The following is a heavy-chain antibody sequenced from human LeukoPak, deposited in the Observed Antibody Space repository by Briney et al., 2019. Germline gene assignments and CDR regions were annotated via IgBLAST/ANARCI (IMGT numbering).Heavy chain of an antibody. CDR2: INPNSGGT. Sequence: ASVKVSCKASGYTFTGYYMHWVRQAPGQGLEWMGWINPNSGGTNYAQKFQGRVTMTRDTSISTAYMELSRLRSDDTAVYYCARALRDYDISDYYYYMDVWGKGTTVTVSS. D-gene: IGHD3-9*01. CDR1: GYTFTGYY. J-gene: IGHJ6*03. CDR3: ARALRDYDISDYYYYMDV. V-gene: IGHV1-2*02.